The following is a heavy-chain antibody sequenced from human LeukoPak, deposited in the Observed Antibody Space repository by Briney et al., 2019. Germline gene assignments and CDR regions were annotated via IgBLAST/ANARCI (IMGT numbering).Heavy chain of an antibody. D-gene: IGHD3-10*01. Sequence: SETLSLTCAVYGGSFSGYYWSWIRQPPGKGLEWIGEINHSGSTNYNPSLKSRVTISVDTSKNQFSLKLSSVTAADTAVYYCARVYGSGSYPFDYWGQGTLVTVSS. CDR1: GGSFSGYY. CDR3: ARVYGSGSYPFDY. J-gene: IGHJ4*02. V-gene: IGHV4-34*01. CDR2: INHSGST.